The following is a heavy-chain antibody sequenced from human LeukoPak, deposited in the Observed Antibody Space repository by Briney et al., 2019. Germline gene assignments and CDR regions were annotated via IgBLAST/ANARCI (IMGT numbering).Heavy chain of an antibody. D-gene: IGHD3-22*01. CDR1: GFTFSSYS. CDR2: ISSSRSYI. V-gene: IGHV3-21*01. CDR3: ARDLDYYDSSGYDY. Sequence: GGSLRLSCAASGFTFSSYSMNCVRQAPGKGLEWGSSISSSRSYIYYADSVKGRFTISRDNAKNSLYLQMKSLRAEDTAVYYCARDLDYYDSSGYDYWGQGTLVTVSS. J-gene: IGHJ4*02.